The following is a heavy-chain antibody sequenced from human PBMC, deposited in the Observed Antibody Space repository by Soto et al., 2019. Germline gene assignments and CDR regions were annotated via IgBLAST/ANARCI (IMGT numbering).Heavy chain of an antibody. J-gene: IGHJ5*01. CDR3: AKEGQAHCSGGSCFSGWFDS. V-gene: IGHV3-30*18. D-gene: IGHD2-15*01. CDR1: GFTFRNYG. Sequence: QVQLVESGGGVVQPGKSLRLSCAASGFTFRNYGMHCVRQAPGKGLEWEALISYDGSKTDYADSVKGRFTVSRDNFKNTVYLQMNSLRPEDTAVYFCAKEGQAHCSGGSCFSGWFDSWGQGTQVTVSS. CDR2: ISYDGSKT.